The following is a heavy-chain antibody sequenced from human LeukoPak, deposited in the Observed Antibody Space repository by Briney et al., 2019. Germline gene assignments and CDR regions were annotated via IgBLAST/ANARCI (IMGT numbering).Heavy chain of an antibody. V-gene: IGHV4-34*01. CDR3: ARGEDYGGKSRWFDP. J-gene: IGHJ5*02. D-gene: IGHD4-23*01. CDR2: FNHSGST. Sequence: SETLSLTCAVYGGSFSGYDWSWIRQPPGKGLEWIGEFNHSGSTNYNPSLKSRVTISEDTSKNQFSLKLSSLTAADTAVYYCARGEDYGGKSRWFDPWGQGTLVTVSS. CDR1: GGSFSGYD.